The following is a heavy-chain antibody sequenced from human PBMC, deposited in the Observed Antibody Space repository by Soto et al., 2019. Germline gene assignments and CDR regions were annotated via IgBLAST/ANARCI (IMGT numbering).Heavy chain of an antibody. CDR2: FNTDGSTT. CDR3: LGAGNNSY. D-gene: IGHD1-1*01. J-gene: IGHJ4*02. Sequence: EVQLVESGGGYVQPGGSLRLSCAASGFTFSHHWMHWVRQAPGKGLVWVSRFNTDGSTTTYAGSVKGRFTSPSDNAKNTFHLQLISLRPEDTAISFCLGAGNNSYWRQGTLVTVSS. V-gene: IGHV3-74*01. CDR1: GFTFSHHW.